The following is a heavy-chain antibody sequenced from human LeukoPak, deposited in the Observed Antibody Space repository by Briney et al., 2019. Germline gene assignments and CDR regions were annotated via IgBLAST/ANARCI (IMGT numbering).Heavy chain of an antibody. V-gene: IGHV4-31*03. J-gene: IGHJ6*02. CDR3: ARVGGGSPFYYYYYGMDV. D-gene: IGHD2-15*01. Sequence: SQTLSLTCTVSGGSISSGGYYWSWIRQHPGKGLEWIGYIYYRGSTYYNPSLKSRVTISVDTSKNQFSLKLSSVTAADTAVYYCARVGGGSPFYYYYYGMDVWGQGTTVTVSS. CDR1: GGSISSGGYY. CDR2: IYYRGST.